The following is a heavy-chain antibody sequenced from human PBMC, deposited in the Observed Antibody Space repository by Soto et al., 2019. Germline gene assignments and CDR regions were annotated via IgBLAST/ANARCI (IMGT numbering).Heavy chain of an antibody. CDR2: IVPLFRTT. J-gene: IGHJ4*02. D-gene: IGHD6-19*01. CDR3: ATIAVAGPYYFDY. Sequence: QVQLVQSGAEAKKPGSSVKVSCKTSGGTFSSYAISWVRQAPGQGLEWMGGIVPLFRTTNYAQKFQGRVTITADRSTTTAYMGLSSLRSEDTAVYYCATIAVAGPYYFDYWGQGTLVTVSS. CDR1: GGTFSSYA. V-gene: IGHV1-69*06.